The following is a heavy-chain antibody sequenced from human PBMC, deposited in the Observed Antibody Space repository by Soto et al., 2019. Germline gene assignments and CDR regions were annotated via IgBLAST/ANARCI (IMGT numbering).Heavy chain of an antibody. Sequence: QLQLQESGSGLVKPSQTLSLTCAVSGGSISSGGYSWSWIRQPPGKGLEWIGYIYHSGSTYYNPSLKSRVTTLVDRSKNQCSLKLSSVTAADTAVYYCTRGEVVALGYWGQGTLVTVSS. CDR3: TRGEVVALGY. V-gene: IGHV4-30-2*01. J-gene: IGHJ4*02. CDR2: IYHSGST. D-gene: IGHD2-15*01. CDR1: GGSISSGGYS.